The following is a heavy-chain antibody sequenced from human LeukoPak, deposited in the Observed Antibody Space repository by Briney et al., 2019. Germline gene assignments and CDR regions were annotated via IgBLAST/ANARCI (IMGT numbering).Heavy chain of an antibody. CDR3: ARITMVRGDGYGMDV. CDR1: GGSISSGDYY. CDR2: IYYSGST. V-gene: IGHV4-30-4*01. D-gene: IGHD3-10*01. Sequence: SQTLSLTCTVSGGSISSGDYYWSWIRQPPGTGLEWIGYIYYSGSTYYNPSLKSRVTISVDTSKNQFSLKLSSVTAADTAVYYCARITMVRGDGYGMDVWGQGTTVTVSS. J-gene: IGHJ6*02.